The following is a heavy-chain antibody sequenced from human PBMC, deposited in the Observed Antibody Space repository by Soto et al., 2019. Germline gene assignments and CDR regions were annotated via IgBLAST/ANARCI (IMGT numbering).Heavy chain of an antibody. J-gene: IGHJ4*02. Sequence: ASIWVRQAPGQGIEWMGGIIPIFGTANYAQKFQGRVTITADKSTSTAYMELSSLRSEDTAVYYCARQVLEGAFDYWGQGTLVTRSS. CDR3: ARQVLEGAFDY. CDR2: IIPIFGTA. CDR1: A. V-gene: IGHV1-69*06.